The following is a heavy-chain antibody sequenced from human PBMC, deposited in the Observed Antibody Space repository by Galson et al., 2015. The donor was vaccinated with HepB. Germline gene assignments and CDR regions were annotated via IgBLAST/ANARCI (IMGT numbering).Heavy chain of an antibody. D-gene: IGHD3-16*01. CDR1: GFTFSDYW. CDR3: AVRGGS. CDR2: IKSDGSDT. J-gene: IGHJ4*02. V-gene: IGHV3-74*01. Sequence: SLRLSCAASGFTFSDYWMYWARQSPGKGLDWVSRIKSDGSDTNYAESVKGRFTISRDKGKNTLFLQMNSLRGEDTAVYYCAVRGGSWGQGTLVTVSS.